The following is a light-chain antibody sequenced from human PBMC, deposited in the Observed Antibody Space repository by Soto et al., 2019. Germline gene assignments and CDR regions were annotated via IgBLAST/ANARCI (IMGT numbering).Light chain of an antibody. V-gene: IGKV3-11*01. Sequence: EIVLTQSPATLSLSPGERATLSCRASQNVANYLDWYQQKPGQAPRLLIYGASTRATGIPARFSGSGSGTDFTLTISSLEPEDSAIYYCQQRSNWPPLTFGGGTKVDIK. CDR1: QNVANY. J-gene: IGKJ4*01. CDR2: GAS. CDR3: QQRSNWPPLT.